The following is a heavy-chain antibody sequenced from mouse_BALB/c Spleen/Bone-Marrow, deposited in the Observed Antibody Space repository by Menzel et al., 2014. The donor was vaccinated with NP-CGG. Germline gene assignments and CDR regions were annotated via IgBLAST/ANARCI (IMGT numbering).Heavy chain of an antibody. D-gene: IGHD2-4*01. Sequence: LQESGAELMKPGASVKISCTATGYTFSTYWIEWVKQRPGHGLEWIGEILPGSGTTNYNEKFKGKATFTADTSSNTAYMQLSSLTSEDSAVYYCARLITTGGFAYWGQGTLVTVSA. J-gene: IGHJ3*01. CDR2: ILPGSGTT. V-gene: IGHV1-9*01. CDR1: GYTFSTYW. CDR3: ARLITTGGFAY.